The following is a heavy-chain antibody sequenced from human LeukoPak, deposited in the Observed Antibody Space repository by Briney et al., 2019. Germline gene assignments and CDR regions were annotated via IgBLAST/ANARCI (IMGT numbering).Heavy chain of an antibody. CDR1: GFTFSDYY. Sequence: PGGSLRLSCAASGFTFSDYYMSWIRQAPGKGLEWVSYISSSGSTIYYADSVKGRFTISRDNSKNTLYLQMNSLRAEDTAVYYCARDPIVPLRGNDYYYYYYMDVWGKGTTVTVSS. J-gene: IGHJ6*03. CDR3: ARDPIVPLRGNDYYYYYYMDV. CDR2: ISSSGSTI. V-gene: IGHV3-11*04. D-gene: IGHD1-1*01.